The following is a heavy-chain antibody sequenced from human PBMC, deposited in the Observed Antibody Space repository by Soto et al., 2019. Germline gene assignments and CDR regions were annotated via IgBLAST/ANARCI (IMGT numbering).Heavy chain of an antibody. CDR2: INSDGSST. Sequence: LRLSCAASGFTFSSYWMHWVRQAPGKGLVWVSRINSDGSSTSYADSVKGRFTISRDNAKNTLYLQMNSLRAEDTAVYYCARAGFFDSSGPHDAFDIWGQGTMVT. CDR3: ARAGFFDSSGPHDAFDI. J-gene: IGHJ3*02. CDR1: GFTFSSYW. D-gene: IGHD3-22*01. V-gene: IGHV3-74*01.